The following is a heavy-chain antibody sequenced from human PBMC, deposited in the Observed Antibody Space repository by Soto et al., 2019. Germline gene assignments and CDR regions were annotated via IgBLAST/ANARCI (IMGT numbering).Heavy chain of an antibody. CDR2: IYYSGST. Sequence: PSETLSLTCTVSGGSISSYYWSWIRQPPGKGLEWIGYIYYSGSTNYNPSLKSRVTISVDTSKNQFSLKLSSVTAADTAVYYCARVRTKDFWSGYYYFDYWGQGTLVTVSS. D-gene: IGHD3-3*01. CDR3: ARVRTKDFWSGYYYFDY. J-gene: IGHJ4*02. CDR1: GGSISSYY. V-gene: IGHV4-59*01.